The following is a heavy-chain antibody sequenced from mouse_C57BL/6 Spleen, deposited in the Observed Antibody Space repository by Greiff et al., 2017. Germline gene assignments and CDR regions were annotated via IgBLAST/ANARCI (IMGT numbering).Heavy chain of an antibody. J-gene: IGHJ2*01. Sequence: VQRVESGPELVKPGASVKISCTASGYAFSSSWMNWVKQRPGKGLEWIGRIYPGDGDTNYNGKFKGKATLTADKSSSTAYMQLSSLTSEDSAVSFCARSNYYGSSYGNYFDYWGQGTTLTVSS. CDR2: IYPGDGDT. CDR3: ARSNYYGSSYGNYFDY. V-gene: IGHV1-82*01. CDR1: GYAFSSSW. D-gene: IGHD1-1*01.